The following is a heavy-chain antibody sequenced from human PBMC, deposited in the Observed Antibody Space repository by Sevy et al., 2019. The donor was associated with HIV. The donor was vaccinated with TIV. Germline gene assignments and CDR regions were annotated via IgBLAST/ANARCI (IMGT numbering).Heavy chain of an antibody. CDR1: GFTFADHA. J-gene: IGHJ4*02. CDR2: ISFDGRNK. CDR3: ARDHCTDGACFRSGYFDY. V-gene: IGHV3-30*04. D-gene: IGHD2-8*01. Sequence: GGTLRLSCAASGFTFADHAFHWVRQAPGKGLEWVAIISFDGRNKRVDESVKGRFTISRDDSKSTVYLQMTSLRPEDAAVYYCARDHCTDGACFRSGYFDYWGQGTLVTVSS.